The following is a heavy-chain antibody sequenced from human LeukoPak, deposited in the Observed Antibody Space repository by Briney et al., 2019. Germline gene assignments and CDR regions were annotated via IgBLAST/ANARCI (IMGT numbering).Heavy chain of an antibody. CDR3: ARPSYYDSSGYYLDY. Sequence: GASVKVSCKASEYTFTGYYMHWVRQAPGQGLEWMGWINPNSGGTNYAQKFQGRVTMTRDTSISTAYMELSRLRSDDTAVYYCARPSYYDSSGYYLDYWGQGTLVTVSS. CDR2: INPNSGGT. D-gene: IGHD3-22*01. J-gene: IGHJ4*02. CDR1: EYTFTGYY. V-gene: IGHV1-2*02.